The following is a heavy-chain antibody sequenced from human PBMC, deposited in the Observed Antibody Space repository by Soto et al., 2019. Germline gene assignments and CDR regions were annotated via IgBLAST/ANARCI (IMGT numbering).Heavy chain of an antibody. J-gene: IGHJ5*02. V-gene: IGHV3-13*01. D-gene: IGHD4-17*01. Sequence: EVQLVDSGGDLVQPGGSLRLSCVASGFTFSDFDMYWVRQATGKGLEWVAGIGTLFDTYYSDSVEGGFSIFRDNAKNSVPLRMNSLKSGDTAVYYSARGRSKDFLAVPPPGFDPWGQGTLVTVSS. CDR3: ARGRSKDFLAVPPPGFDP. CDR2: IGTLFDT. CDR1: GFTFSDFD.